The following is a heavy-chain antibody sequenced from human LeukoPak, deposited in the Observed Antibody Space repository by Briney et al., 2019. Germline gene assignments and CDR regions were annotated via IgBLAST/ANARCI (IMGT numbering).Heavy chain of an antibody. CDR1: GGSICSDSYY. Sequence: SETLSLTCTVSGGSICSDSYYWGWIRQPPGKGLEWIGSIYYSGSTYYNPSLKSRVTISVDTSKNQFSLKLSSVTAADTAVYYCARGGLWLGSYYFDYWGQGTLVTVSS. J-gene: IGHJ4*02. D-gene: IGHD3-10*01. CDR2: IYYSGST. V-gene: IGHV4-39*07. CDR3: ARGGLWLGSYYFDY.